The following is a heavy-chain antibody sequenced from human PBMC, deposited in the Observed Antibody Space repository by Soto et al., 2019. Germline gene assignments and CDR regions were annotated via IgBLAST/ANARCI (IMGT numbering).Heavy chain of an antibody. CDR2: ISGTGDTK. CDR3: AIGGGQIYYKGLDV. CDR1: GVFFSDYY. D-gene: IGHD3-10*01. Sequence: PXGSLRLSCAAAGVFFSDYYLSWIRQAPGKALECVAYISGTGDTKYYADSVTGRFTISRDNPKNSLYLQMNSLRPEDAAVYYCAIGGGQIYYKGLDVWGQGTTVTVSS. J-gene: IGHJ6*02. V-gene: IGHV3-11*01.